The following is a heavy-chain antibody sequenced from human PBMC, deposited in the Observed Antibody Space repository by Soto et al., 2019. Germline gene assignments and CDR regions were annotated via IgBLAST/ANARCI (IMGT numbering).Heavy chain of an antibody. CDR2: IIPIFGTA. Sequence: GASVKVSCKASGGTFSSYAISWVRQAPGQGLEWMGGIIPIFGTANYAQKFQGRVTMTTDTSTSTAYMELRSLRSDDTAVYYCAREHSSSWTPFDYWGQGTLVTVSS. CDR1: GGTFSSYA. V-gene: IGHV1-69*05. D-gene: IGHD6-13*01. J-gene: IGHJ4*02. CDR3: AREHSSSWTPFDY.